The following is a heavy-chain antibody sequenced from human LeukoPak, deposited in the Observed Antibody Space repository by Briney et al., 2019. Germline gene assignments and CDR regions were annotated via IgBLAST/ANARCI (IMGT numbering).Heavy chain of an antibody. CDR3: ARGRSSGRVVYYYGMDV. D-gene: IGHD6-19*01. Sequence: SETLSLTCTDPGGSISSYFWSWIRQPPGKGLGWIGYIYYSGSTNYNPSLKSRVTISVATSNNQFSLNRSSVTAEDTAVYYCARGRSSGRVVYYYGMDVWGQGTTVTVSS. V-gene: IGHV4-59*12. CDR2: IYYSGST. CDR1: GGSISSYF. J-gene: IGHJ6*02.